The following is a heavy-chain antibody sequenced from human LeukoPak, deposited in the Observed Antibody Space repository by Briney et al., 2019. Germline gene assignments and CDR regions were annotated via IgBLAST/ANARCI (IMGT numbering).Heavy chain of an antibody. V-gene: IGHV4-59*12. D-gene: IGHD3-22*01. CDR3: ARDLVLGVVVITTGWFDP. CDR1: GGSISSYY. J-gene: IGHJ5*02. Sequence: SETLSLTCTVSGGSISSYYWSWIRQPPGKGLEWIGYIYYSGSTNYNPSLKSRVTISVDRSKNQFSLKLSSVTAADTAVYYCARDLVLGVVVITTGWFDPWGQGTLVTVSS. CDR2: IYYSGST.